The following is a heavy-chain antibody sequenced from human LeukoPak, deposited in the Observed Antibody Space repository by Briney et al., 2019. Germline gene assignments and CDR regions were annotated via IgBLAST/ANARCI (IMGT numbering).Heavy chain of an antibody. CDR1: GGTFSSYA. Sequence: SVKVSCKASGGTFSSYAISWVRQAPGQGLEWMGRIIPILGIANYAQKFQGRVTITADKSTSTAYMELSSLRSEDTAVYHCARALYSSSWYYFDYWGQGTLVTVSS. CDR2: IIPILGIA. J-gene: IGHJ4*02. V-gene: IGHV1-69*04. CDR3: ARALYSSSWYYFDY. D-gene: IGHD6-13*01.